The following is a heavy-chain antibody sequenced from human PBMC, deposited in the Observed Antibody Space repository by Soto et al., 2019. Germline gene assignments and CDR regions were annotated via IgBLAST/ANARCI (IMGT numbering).Heavy chain of an antibody. J-gene: IGHJ4*02. Sequence: GGSLRLSCAASGFAFRNFGMHWVRQAPGKGLEWVAVISYDGSNKYYADSVKGRFTISRDNSKNTLYLQMNSLRAEDTAVYYCAKGDYYDTDLAFDYWGQGTLVTVSS. V-gene: IGHV3-30*18. CDR3: AKGDYYDTDLAFDY. D-gene: IGHD3-22*01. CDR1: GFAFRNFG. CDR2: ISYDGSNK.